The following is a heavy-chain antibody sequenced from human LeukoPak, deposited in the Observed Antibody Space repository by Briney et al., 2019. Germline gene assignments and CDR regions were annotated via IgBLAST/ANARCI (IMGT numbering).Heavy chain of an antibody. J-gene: IGHJ6*03. CDR2: IYYSGST. CDR3: ARRRGQSSGPSYYYFYMDV. D-gene: IGHD2-8*02. Sequence: SETLSLTCTVSGGSISSYYWSWIRQPPGKGLEWIGYIYYSGSTNYNPSLKSRVTISVDASKNQFSLKLSSVTAADPAVYFCARRRGQSSGPSYYYFYMDVWGKGTTVTVSS. CDR1: GGSISSYY. V-gene: IGHV4-59*01.